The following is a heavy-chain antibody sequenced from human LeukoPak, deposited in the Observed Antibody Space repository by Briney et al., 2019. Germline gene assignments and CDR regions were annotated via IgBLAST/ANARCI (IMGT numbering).Heavy chain of an antibody. Sequence: GGSLRLSCAASGFTFSSYSMNWVRQAPGKGLEWVSYISSSSSTIYYADSVKGRFTISRDNAKNSLYLQMNSLRAEDTAVYYCARSAIAAAGSAADYWGQGTLVTVSS. CDR3: ARSAIAAAGSAADY. D-gene: IGHD6-13*01. CDR1: GFTFSSYS. J-gene: IGHJ4*02. V-gene: IGHV3-48*01. CDR2: ISSSSSTI.